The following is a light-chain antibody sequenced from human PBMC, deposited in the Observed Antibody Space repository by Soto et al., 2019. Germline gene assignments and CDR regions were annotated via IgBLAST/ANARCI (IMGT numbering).Light chain of an antibody. CDR1: RSSSGDNS. V-gene: IGLV1-51*01. J-gene: IGLJ1*01. CDR2: DNE. Sequence: QSVLTPPPSVSAASGQKVTISCSGSRSSSGDNSVSWSLLLPAAAPTLLISDNEPRPSGIPDRFSGSKSGTTATLAIAGLQTADEAEYYCGTWGTSLSAYVFATGTKVTV. CDR3: GTWGTSLSAYV.